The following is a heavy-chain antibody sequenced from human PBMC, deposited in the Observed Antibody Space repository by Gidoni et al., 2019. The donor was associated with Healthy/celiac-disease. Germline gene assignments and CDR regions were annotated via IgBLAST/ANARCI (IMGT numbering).Heavy chain of an antibody. V-gene: IGHV4-31*03. J-gene: IGHJ4*02. CDR2: IYYSGST. Sequence: QVQLQESGPGLVKPSPTLSLTCTVSGGSISRAGYSWSWIRQHPGKGLEWIGYIYYSGSTYYNPSLKSRVTISVDTSKNQFSLKLSSVTAADTAVYYCARGSKGPLAPDYGDYVRGLTRFDYWGQGTLVTVSS. CDR3: ARGSKGPLAPDYGDYVRGLTRFDY. CDR1: GGSISRAGYS. D-gene: IGHD4-17*01.